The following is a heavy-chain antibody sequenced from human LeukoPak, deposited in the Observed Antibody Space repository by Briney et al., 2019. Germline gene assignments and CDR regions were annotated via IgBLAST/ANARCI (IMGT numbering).Heavy chain of an antibody. V-gene: IGHV3-74*01. D-gene: IGHD6-19*01. J-gene: IGHJ4*02. Sequence: GGSLRLSCAASGFTFSGHWMYWVRQAPGKGLVWVSRINSEGSSTAYAAFVKGRFTISRDNAKNTLYLQMNSLRAEDTAVYYCARAQVGSGWYNGDYWGQGTLVTVSS. CDR1: GFTFSGHW. CDR3: ARAQVGSGWYNGDY. CDR2: INSEGSST.